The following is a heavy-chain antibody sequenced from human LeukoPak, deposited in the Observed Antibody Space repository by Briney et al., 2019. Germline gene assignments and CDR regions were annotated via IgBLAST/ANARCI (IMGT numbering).Heavy chain of an antibody. CDR1: GVSISSYY. CDR3: ANNWGYCQGL. CDR2: IYYSGST. J-gene: IGHJ4*02. Sequence: SETLSLTCTVSGVSISSYYWSWIRQPPGKGLEWIGYIYYSGSTNYNPSLKSRVTISVDTSKNQFSLKLSSVTAADTAIYYCANNWGYCQGLWGQGILGTVSS. V-gene: IGHV4-59*01. D-gene: IGHD7-27*01.